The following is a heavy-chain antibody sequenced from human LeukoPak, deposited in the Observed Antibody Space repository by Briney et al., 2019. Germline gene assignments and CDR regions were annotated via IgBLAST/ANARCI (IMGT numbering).Heavy chain of an antibody. J-gene: IGHJ6*02. CDR2: ISSSSSYI. V-gene: IGHV3-21*01. CDR1: GFTFSSYS. CDR3: ARDQLGYCSSTSCYTGYYGMDV. D-gene: IGHD2-2*02. Sequence: RAGGSLRLSCAASGFTFSSYSVNWVRQAPGKGLEWVSSISSSSSYICYADSVKGRLTISRDNAKNSLYLQMNSLRAEDTAVYYCARDQLGYCSSTSCYTGYYGMDVWGQGTTVTVSS.